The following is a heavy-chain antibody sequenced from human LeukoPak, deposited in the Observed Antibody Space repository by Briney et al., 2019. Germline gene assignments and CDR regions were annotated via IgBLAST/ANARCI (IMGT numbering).Heavy chain of an antibody. Sequence: GGSLRLSCAASGFTFSSYEMNWVRQAPGKGLEWVSYISSSGSTIYYADSVKGRFTISRDNAKNSLYLQMNSLRAEDTAVYYCARAISSSWYYFDYWGQGTLVTVSS. D-gene: IGHD6-13*01. J-gene: IGHJ4*02. CDR1: GFTFSSYE. V-gene: IGHV3-48*03. CDR2: ISSSGSTI. CDR3: ARAISSSWYYFDY.